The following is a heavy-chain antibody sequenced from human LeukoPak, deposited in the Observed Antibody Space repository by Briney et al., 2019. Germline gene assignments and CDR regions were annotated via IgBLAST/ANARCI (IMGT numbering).Heavy chain of an antibody. CDR1: GYTFTSYG. V-gene: IGHV1-18*01. J-gene: IGHJ4*02. CDR3: ARDLSSYSSGWYVSLV. CDR2: ISAYNGNT. D-gene: IGHD6-19*01. Sequence: ASVTVSCKASGYTFTSYGINWVRQAPGQGLEWMGWISAYNGNTKYAQKVQGRVTMTTDTSTNTAYMELRSLRSDDTAVYYCARDLSSYSSGWYVSLVWGQGTLVTVSS.